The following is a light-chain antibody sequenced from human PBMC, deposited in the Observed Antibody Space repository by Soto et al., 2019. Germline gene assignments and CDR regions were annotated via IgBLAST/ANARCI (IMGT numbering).Light chain of an antibody. CDR1: QTVGNS. V-gene: IGKV3-11*01. CDR3: HQRSNRPPLT. CDR2: DAS. J-gene: IGKJ4*01. Sequence: DIVLTQSPVTLSLSPGERATLSCRASQTVGNSLAWYQQRPGQAPRLLIYDASSRATGVPARFSGSESGTDFTLTISSLEPEDFAVYYCHQRSNRPPLTCGGGTKVEIK.